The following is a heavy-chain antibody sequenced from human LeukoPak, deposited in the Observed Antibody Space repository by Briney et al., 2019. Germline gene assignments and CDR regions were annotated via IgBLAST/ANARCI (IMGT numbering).Heavy chain of an antibody. D-gene: IGHD6-6*01. CDR2: IYHSGST. Sequence: PSETLSLTCTVSGGSISSGGYYWSWIRQPPGKGLEWIGYIYHSGSTYYNPSLKSRVTISVDRSKNQFSLKLSSVTAADTAVYYCARGSSSYAFDIWGQGTMVTVSS. V-gene: IGHV4-30-2*01. CDR3: ARGSSSYAFDI. CDR1: GGSISSGGYY. J-gene: IGHJ3*02.